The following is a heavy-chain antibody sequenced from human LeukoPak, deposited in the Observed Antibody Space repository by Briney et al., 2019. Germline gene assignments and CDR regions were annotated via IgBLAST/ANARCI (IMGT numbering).Heavy chain of an antibody. V-gene: IGHV4-31*03. J-gene: IGHJ3*02. CDR1: GGSISSGGYY. CDR3: ARDTNYYDSSGYYYDAFDI. CDR2: IYYSGST. D-gene: IGHD3-22*01. Sequence: PSETLSLTCTVSGGSISSGGYYWSWIRQHPGKGLEWIGYIYYSGSTYYNPSLKSRVTISVDTSKNQSPLKLSSVTAADTAVYYCARDTNYYDSSGYYYDAFDIWGQGTMVTVSS.